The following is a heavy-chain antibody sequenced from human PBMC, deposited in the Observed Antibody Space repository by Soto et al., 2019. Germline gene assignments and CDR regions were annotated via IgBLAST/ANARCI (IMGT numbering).Heavy chain of an antibody. J-gene: IGHJ4*02. Sequence: LSLTCSVSGGSISSGDYYWSWIRQPPGKGLEWIGYMFYTGTTYYNPSLKSRVAISVDASKNQFSLKLSSVTAADTAVYYCASGFIAVAGTESLDYWGQGTLVTVSS. V-gene: IGHV4-30-4*01. CDR3: ASGFIAVAGTESLDY. CDR1: GGSISSGDYY. D-gene: IGHD6-19*01. CDR2: MFYTGTT.